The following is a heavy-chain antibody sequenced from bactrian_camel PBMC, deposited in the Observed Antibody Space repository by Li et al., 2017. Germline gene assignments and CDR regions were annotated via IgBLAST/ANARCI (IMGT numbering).Heavy chain of an antibody. CDR2: IAKDDYTH. CDR3: AKGPAGWSD. J-gene: IGHJ4*01. V-gene: IGHV3S53*01. D-gene: IGHD6*01. CDR1: GNTDDATC. Sequence: VESGGGSVQAGGSLRLSCEASGNTDDATCMGWFRQDPGGQREGVAAIAKDDYTHTYASSVEGRFTLSKDNTKNTLYLQLNSLKTEDTAMYYCAKGPAGWSDWGQGTQVTVS.